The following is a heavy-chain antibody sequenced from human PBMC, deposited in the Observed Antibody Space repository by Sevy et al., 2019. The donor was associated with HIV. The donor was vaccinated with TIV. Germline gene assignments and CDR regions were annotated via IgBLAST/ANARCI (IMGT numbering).Heavy chain of an antibody. D-gene: IGHD6-19*01. CDR3: ARDREGWLVGYYCYGMDV. CDR1: GFTFSSYA. V-gene: IGHV3-30*04. J-gene: IGHJ6*02. Sequence: GGSLRLSCAASGFTFSSYAMHWVRQAPGKGLEWVAVISYDGRNKYYADSVKGQFTISRENSKNTLYLQMNSLRAEDTAVYYCARDREGWLVGYYCYGMDVWGQGTTVTVSS. CDR2: ISYDGRNK.